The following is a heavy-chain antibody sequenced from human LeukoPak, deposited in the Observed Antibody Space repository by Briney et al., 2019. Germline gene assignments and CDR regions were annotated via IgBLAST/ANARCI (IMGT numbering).Heavy chain of an antibody. CDR2: IIPILGIA. J-gene: IGHJ6*02. D-gene: IGHD5-18*01. CDR1: GGTFSSYA. V-gene: IGHV1-69*04. CDR3: ARYSYGYSYGMDV. Sequence: SVKVSCKASGGTFSSYAISWVRQAPGQGLEWMGRIIPILGIANYAQKFQGRVTITADKSTSTAYMELSSLRSEDTAVYYCARYSYGYSYGMDVWGQGTTVTVSS.